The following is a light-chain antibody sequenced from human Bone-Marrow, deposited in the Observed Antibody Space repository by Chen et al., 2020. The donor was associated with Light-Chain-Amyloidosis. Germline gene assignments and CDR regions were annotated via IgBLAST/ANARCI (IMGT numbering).Light chain of an antibody. V-gene: IGLV3-1*01. CDR3: QAWDSSVV. Sequence: ELTQPPSVSVSPGQTASITCSGDKLGDKYACWYQQKPGQSPVLVIYQDSKRPSGIPERFSGSNSGNTATLTISGTQAMDEADYYCQAWDSSVVFGGGTKLTVL. CDR1: KLGDKY. J-gene: IGLJ2*01. CDR2: QDS.